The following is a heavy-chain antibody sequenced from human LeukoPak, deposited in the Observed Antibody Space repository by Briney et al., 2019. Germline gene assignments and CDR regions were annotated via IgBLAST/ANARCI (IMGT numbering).Heavy chain of an antibody. D-gene: IGHD3-3*01. Sequence: LETLSLTCAVYGGSFSGYYWSWIRQPPGKGLEWIGEINHSGSTNYNPSLKSRVTISVDTSKNQFSLKLSSVTAADTAVYYCARVPYYDFWSGYYTRSFDYWGQGTLVTVSS. J-gene: IGHJ4*02. CDR3: ARVPYYDFWSGYYTRSFDY. CDR1: GGSFSGYY. V-gene: IGHV4-34*01. CDR2: INHSGST.